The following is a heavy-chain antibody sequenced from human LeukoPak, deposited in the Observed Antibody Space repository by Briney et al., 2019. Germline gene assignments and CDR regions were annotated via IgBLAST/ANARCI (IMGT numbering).Heavy chain of an antibody. Sequence: SDTLSLTCAVSGYSISSSNWWGWIRRPPGKGLEWIGYIYYSGSTYYNPSLKSRVTMSVDTSKNQFSLKLSSVTAVDTAVYHCARGATVTTGNAFDIWGQGTMVTVSS. CDR3: ARGATVTTGNAFDI. CDR1: GYSISSSNW. V-gene: IGHV4-28*03. D-gene: IGHD4-17*01. CDR2: IYYSGST. J-gene: IGHJ3*02.